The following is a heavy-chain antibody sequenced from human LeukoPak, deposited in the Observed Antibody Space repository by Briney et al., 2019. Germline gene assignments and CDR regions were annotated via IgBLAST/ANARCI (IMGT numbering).Heavy chain of an antibody. CDR3: AKDHCGGDCYSIDY. V-gene: IGHV3-30-3*01. CDR1: GFTFSSYA. J-gene: IGHJ4*02. CDR2: ISYDGSNK. Sequence: GGSLRLSCAASGFTFSSYAMHWVRQAPGKGLEWVAVISYDGSNKYYADSVKGRFTISRDNSKNPLYLQMNSLRAEDTAVYYCAKDHCGGDCYSIDYWGQGTLVTVSS. D-gene: IGHD2-21*02.